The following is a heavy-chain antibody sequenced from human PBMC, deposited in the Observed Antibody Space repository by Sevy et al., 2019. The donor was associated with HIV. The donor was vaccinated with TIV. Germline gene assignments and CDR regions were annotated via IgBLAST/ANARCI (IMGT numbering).Heavy chain of an antibody. CDR2: KESGGQT. V-gene: IGHV3-53*01. CDR3: ARMTSTWSIDS. J-gene: IGHJ4*02. Sequence: GGSLRLSCAASGFSVSSYYMGWVRQAPGKGLEWVSTKESGGQTYYADSVRGRFTIARDESANNFFLQLNNLRAEDTGVYYCARMTSTWSIDSWGQGTLVTVSS. CDR1: GFSVSSYY.